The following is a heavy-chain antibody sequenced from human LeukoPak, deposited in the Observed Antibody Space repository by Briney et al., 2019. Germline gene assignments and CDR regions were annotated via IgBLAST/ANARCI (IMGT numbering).Heavy chain of an antibody. CDR1: GGSISSYY. CDR2: IYYSGST. J-gene: IGHJ4*02. V-gene: IGHV4-59*08. Sequence: PSEILSLTCTVSGGSISSYYWSWLRQPPGKGLEWIGFIYYSGSTHYKSSLKSRVTISVDTSRNQFSLRLSSVTAADTAVYYCASHSGSSPHYFDYWGQGTLVTVSS. CDR3: ASHSGSSPHYFDY. D-gene: IGHD1-26*01.